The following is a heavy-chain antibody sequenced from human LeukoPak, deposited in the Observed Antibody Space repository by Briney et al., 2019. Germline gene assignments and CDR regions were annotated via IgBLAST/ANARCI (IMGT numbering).Heavy chain of an antibody. CDR3: WTYYYGSGSYLGHDY. D-gene: IGHD3-10*01. J-gene: IGHJ4*02. Sequence: SVKVSCKASGGTFSNYVISWVRQAPGQGLEWMGQIIPIFGTANYAQKFQGRVTITADESTSTAYMDLSSLRSEDTAMYYCWTYYYGSGSYLGHDYWGQGTLVTVSS. CDR2: IIPIFGTA. CDR1: GGTFSNYV. V-gene: IGHV1-69*01.